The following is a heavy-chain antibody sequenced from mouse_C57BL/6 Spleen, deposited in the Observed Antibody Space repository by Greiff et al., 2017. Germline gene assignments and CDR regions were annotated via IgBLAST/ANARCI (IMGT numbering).Heavy chain of an antibody. CDR1: GYTFTSYW. CDR3: ARGDSNEPYYAMDY. CDR2: IDPSDSYT. Sequence: QVQLKQPGAELVKPGASVKLSCKASGYTFTSYWMQWVKQRPGQGLEWIGEIDPSDSYTNYNQKFKGKATLTVDTSSSTAYMQLSSLTSEDSAVYYCARGDSNEPYYAMDYWGQGTSVTVSS. J-gene: IGHJ4*01. D-gene: IGHD2-5*01. V-gene: IGHV1-50*01.